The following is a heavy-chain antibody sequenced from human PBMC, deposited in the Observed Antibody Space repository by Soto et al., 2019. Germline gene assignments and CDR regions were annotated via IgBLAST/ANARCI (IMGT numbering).Heavy chain of an antibody. J-gene: IGHJ6*02. V-gene: IGHV3-30*18. CDR2: ISYDGSNK. Sequence: QVQLVESGGGVVQPGRSLRLSCAASGFTFSSYGMHWVRQAPGKGLEWVAVISYDGSNKYYADSVKGRFTISRDNFKNTLYLQMNSLRAEDTAVYYCAKSYYYGSGSYYKGGSCMDVWGQGTTVTVSS. CDR3: AKSYYYGSGSYYKGGSCMDV. CDR1: GFTFSSYG. D-gene: IGHD3-10*01.